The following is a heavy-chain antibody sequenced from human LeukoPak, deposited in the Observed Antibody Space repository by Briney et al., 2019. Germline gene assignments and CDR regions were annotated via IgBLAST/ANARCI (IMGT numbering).Heavy chain of an antibody. Sequence: PGGSLRLSCAASGFTVGHNYMNWVRQAPGKGLEWVANINQDGSEKYYVDSVKGRFTISRDNAKTSLYLQMNSLRAEDTAVYYCAKQRWKIAVAWGLDYWGQGTLVTVSS. CDR1: GFTVGHNY. J-gene: IGHJ4*02. D-gene: IGHD6-19*01. V-gene: IGHV3-7*01. CDR2: INQDGSEK. CDR3: AKQRWKIAVAWGLDY.